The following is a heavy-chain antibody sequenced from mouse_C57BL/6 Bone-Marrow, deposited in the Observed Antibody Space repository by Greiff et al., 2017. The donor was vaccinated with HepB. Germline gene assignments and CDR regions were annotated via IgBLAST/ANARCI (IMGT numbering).Heavy chain of an antibody. CDR3: AGNYYGSIFYFDV. V-gene: IGHV1-76*01. J-gene: IGHJ1*03. Sequence: LVESGAELVRPGASVKLSCKASGYTFTDYYINWVKQRPGQGLEWIARIYPGSGNTYYNEKFKGKATLTAEKSSITAYMQLSSLTSEDSAVYFCAGNYYGSIFYFDVWGTGTTVTVSS. CDR1: GYTFTDYY. D-gene: IGHD1-1*01. CDR2: IYPGSGNT.